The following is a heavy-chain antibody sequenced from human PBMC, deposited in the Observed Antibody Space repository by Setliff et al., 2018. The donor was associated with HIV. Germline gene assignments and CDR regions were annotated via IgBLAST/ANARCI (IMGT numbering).Heavy chain of an antibody. CDR3: AKLLSRGHSGSFGDF. V-gene: IGHV3-7*03. CDR2: IKGDGSEQ. CDR1: GFIFSNSW. J-gene: IGHJ4*02. D-gene: IGHD5-12*01. Sequence: GSLRLSCAAXGFIFSNSWMTWVRQAPGKGLEWVANIKGDGSEQYYVASVKGRFTISRDNFKNSLYLQMASLRVEDTAVYYCAKLLSRGHSGSFGDFWGQGSLVTVSS.